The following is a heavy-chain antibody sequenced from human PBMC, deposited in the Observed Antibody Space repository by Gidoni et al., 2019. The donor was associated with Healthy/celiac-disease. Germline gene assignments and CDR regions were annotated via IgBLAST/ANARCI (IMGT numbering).Heavy chain of an antibody. Sequence: EVQLVESGGGLVKPGGSLRLSCAASGFTFSSYSMNWVRQAPGKGLEWVSSISSSSSYIYYADSVKGRFTISRDNAKNSLYLQMNSLRAEDTAVYYCARKYSGSYYGDYWGQGTLVTVSS. V-gene: IGHV3-21*01. CDR2: ISSSSSYI. CDR3: ARKYSGSYYGDY. CDR1: GFTFSSYS. J-gene: IGHJ4*02. D-gene: IGHD1-26*01.